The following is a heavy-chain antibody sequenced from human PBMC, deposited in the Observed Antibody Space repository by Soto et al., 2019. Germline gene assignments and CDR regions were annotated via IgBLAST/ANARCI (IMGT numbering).Heavy chain of an antibody. CDR3: AKGLTVTTWSEFDY. D-gene: IGHD4-17*01. V-gene: IGHV3-23*01. CDR2: ISCSGGST. Sequence: EVQLLESGGGLVQPGGSLRLSCAASGFTFSSYAMSWVRQAPGKGLEWVSAISCSGGSTYYADSVKGRFTISRDNSKNPQYLQMNSLRAEDTAVYYCAKGLTVTTWSEFDYWGQGTLVTVSS. CDR1: GFTFSSYA. J-gene: IGHJ4*02.